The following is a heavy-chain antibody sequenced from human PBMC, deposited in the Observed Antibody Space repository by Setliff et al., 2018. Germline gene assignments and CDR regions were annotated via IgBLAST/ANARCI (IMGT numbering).Heavy chain of an antibody. D-gene: IGHD3-3*01. J-gene: IGHJ4*02. CDR1: GFTFSNAW. CDR3: ARRVDYDFWSGHTDY. Sequence: GSLRLSCAASGFTFSNAWMSWVRQPPGKGLAWIGEIIHSGSTNYNPSLKSRVTISVDTSKNQFSPKLSSVTAADTAVYSCARRVDYDFWSGHTDYWGQGTLVTVSS. V-gene: IGHV4-34*12. CDR2: IIHSGST.